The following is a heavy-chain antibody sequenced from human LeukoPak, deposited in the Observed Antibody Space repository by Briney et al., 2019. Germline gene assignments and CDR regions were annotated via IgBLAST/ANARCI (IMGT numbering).Heavy chain of an antibody. J-gene: IGHJ5*02. Sequence: SETLSLTCTVSGYSISSDYYWGWIRQPPGKGLEWIGSFFHSGSTYYNPSLKNRVTISVDTSKNQFSLKLSSVTAADTAVYYCASHYGDYDLVGWFDPWGQGTLVTVSS. CDR2: FFHSGST. V-gene: IGHV4-38-2*02. D-gene: IGHD4-17*01. CDR1: GYSISSDYY. CDR3: ASHYGDYDLVGWFDP.